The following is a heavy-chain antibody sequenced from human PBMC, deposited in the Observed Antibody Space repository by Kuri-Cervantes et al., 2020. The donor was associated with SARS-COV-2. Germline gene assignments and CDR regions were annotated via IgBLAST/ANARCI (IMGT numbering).Heavy chain of an antibody. CDR2: IYYSGRT. V-gene: IGHV4-39*01. D-gene: IGHD3-16*02. CDR1: SGSVSSSGFF. CDR3: ASLLSYYDYVWGSYRYYYFDY. Sequence: SETLSLTCSVSSGSVSSSGFFWGWIRQPPGKGLEWIGNIYYSGRTYYNPSLKNRVTMSVDTSRNQVSLKLSSVTAADTAVYYCASLLSYYDYVWGSYRYYYFDYWGQGTLVTVSS. J-gene: IGHJ4*02.